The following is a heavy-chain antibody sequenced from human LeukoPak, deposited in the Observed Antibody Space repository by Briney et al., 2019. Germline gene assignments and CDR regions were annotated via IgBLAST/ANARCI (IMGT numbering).Heavy chain of an antibody. D-gene: IGHD3-10*01. J-gene: IGHJ6*02. V-gene: IGHV3-11*01. CDR2: ISRSGDTL. CDR1: GFTFRDYY. Sequence: GGSLRLSCAASGFTFRDYYMTWIRQAPGKGLEWSSYISRSGDTLYYADSVEGRFTISRDNAKNSLYLQMNSLRAEDTAVYYCAREVIIFPDYYYYGMDVWGQGTTVTVSS. CDR3: AREVIIFPDYYYYGMDV.